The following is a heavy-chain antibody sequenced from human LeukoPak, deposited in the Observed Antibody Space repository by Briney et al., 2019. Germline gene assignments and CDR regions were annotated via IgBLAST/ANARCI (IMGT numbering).Heavy chain of an antibody. CDR3: ARSHYCTGGSCYSAIWFDH. V-gene: IGHV4-39*07. J-gene: IGHJ5*02. D-gene: IGHD2-15*01. Sequence: PSETLSLTCTVSGGSISSSSYYWGWIRQPPGKGLEWIGSIYYSGSTNYNPSLKSRVTISVDTSKNQFSLKLSSVTAADTAVYYCARSHYCTGGSCYSAIWFDHWGQGTLVTVSS. CDR1: GGSISSSSYY. CDR2: IYYSGST.